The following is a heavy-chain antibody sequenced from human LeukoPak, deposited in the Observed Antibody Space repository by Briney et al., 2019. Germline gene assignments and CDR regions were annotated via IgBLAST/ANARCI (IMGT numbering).Heavy chain of an antibody. J-gene: IGHJ4*02. CDR3: AKDVAAAGTSFDY. Sequence: PGGSLRLSCAASGFTFSSYAMSWVRQAPGKGLEWVSATSSSGGSTYYADSVKGRFTISRDNSKNTLYLQMNSLRAEDTAVYYCAKDVAAAGTSFDYWGQGTLVTVSS. V-gene: IGHV3-23*01. D-gene: IGHD6-13*01. CDR1: GFTFSSYA. CDR2: TSSSGGST.